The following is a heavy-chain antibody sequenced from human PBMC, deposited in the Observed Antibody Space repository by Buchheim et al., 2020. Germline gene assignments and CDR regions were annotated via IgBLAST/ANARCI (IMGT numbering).Heavy chain of an antibody. V-gene: IGHV3-23*01. Sequence: EVQLLESGGGLVQPGGSLRLSCAASGFTFSSYAMSWVRQAPGKGLEWVSAISGSGGSTYYADSVKGRFTISGDNSKTTLYLQMNSLRAEDTAVYYCAKDPVRFLEWLLSPGGYFDYWGQGTL. CDR3: AKDPVRFLEWLLSPGGYFDY. D-gene: IGHD3-3*01. CDR2: ISGSGGST. CDR1: GFTFSSYA. J-gene: IGHJ4*02.